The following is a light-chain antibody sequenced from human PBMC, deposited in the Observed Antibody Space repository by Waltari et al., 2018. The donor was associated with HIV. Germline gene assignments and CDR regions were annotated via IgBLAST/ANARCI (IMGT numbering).Light chain of an antibody. V-gene: IGLV1-40*01. CDR3: QSHDSSLSGYV. CDR2: GNR. J-gene: IGLJ1*01. CDR1: STNIGAGYH. Sequence: QSVLTQPPSVSGAPGQRVTISCTGSSTNIGAGYHVHWYHQLPGTAPQLLITGNRNRPSGGPDQFSCYKAGTSASLAITGLQAEDEADYHCQSHDSSLSGYVFGTGTKVTVL.